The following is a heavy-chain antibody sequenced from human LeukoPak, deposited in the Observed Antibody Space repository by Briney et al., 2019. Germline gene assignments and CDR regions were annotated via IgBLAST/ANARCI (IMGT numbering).Heavy chain of an antibody. J-gene: IGHJ5*02. V-gene: IGHV4-59*01. CDR3: ARVCGGDCYPLGFDP. D-gene: IGHD2-21*02. Sequence: TSETLSLTCTVSGGSMSNYYWSWIRQPPGKGLEWIGYIYYSGSTSYNPSLKSRVTISVDTSKNKFSLKLRSVTAADTAVYYCARVCGGDCYPLGFDPWGQGTLVTVSS. CDR2: IYYSGST. CDR1: GGSMSNYY.